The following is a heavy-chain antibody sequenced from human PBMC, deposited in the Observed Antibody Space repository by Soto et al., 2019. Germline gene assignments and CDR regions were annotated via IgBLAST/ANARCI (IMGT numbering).Heavy chain of an antibody. J-gene: IGHJ4*02. D-gene: IGHD3-16*01. CDR3: ARGPRYVSX. V-gene: IGHV4-34*01. CDR1: GGSFSGYY. CDR2: INHSGST. Sequence: PSETLSLTCAVYGGSFSGYYWSWIRQPPGKGLEGIGEINHSGSTNYNPSLKSRVTISVDTSKNQFSLKLSSVTAADTAVYYCARGPRYVSXWGQGTLVTVSS.